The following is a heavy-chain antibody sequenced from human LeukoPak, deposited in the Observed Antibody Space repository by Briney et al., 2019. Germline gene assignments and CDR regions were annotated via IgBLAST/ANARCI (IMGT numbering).Heavy chain of an antibody. D-gene: IGHD5-24*01. CDR3: ATEMATMFFDDAFDI. V-gene: IGHV3-11*01. CDR1: GFTFSDYY. CDR2: ISSSGSTI. Sequence: PGGSLRLSCAASGFTFSDYYMSWIRQAPGKGLEWVSYISSSGSTIYYADSVKGRFTISRDNAKNSLYLQMNSLRAEDTAVYYCATEMATMFFDDAFDIWGQGTMVTVSS. J-gene: IGHJ3*02.